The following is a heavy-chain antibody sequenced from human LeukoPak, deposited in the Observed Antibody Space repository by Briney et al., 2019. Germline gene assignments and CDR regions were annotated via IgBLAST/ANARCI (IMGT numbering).Heavy chain of an antibody. V-gene: IGHV3-48*03. CDR2: IGSSGTTI. J-gene: IGHJ4*02. CDR3: ALLAVASDYY. Sequence: GGSLRLSSAHPGVPFSIHEMNTVPQAPGKGLWWVSNIGSSGTTIYYADSVKGRFSISRDNAKNSLYLQMNSLRVEDTAVYYCALLAVASDYYWGQGALVTVSS. D-gene: IGHD6-19*01. CDR1: GVPFSIHE.